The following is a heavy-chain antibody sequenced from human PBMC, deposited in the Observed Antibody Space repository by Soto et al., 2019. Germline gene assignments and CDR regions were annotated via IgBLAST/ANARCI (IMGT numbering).Heavy chain of an antibody. CDR1: GYNFGGYW. V-gene: IGHV5-51*01. CDR3: ARGGFIGTTPDY. Sequence: GESLKISCKASGYNFGGYWIGWVRQMPGKGLEWMGIIFPGDSDTRYSPSFQGQVTISADKSISTAYLQWRSLKASDTAIYFCARGGFIGTTPDYWGQGTRVTVSS. D-gene: IGHD1-7*01. J-gene: IGHJ4*02. CDR2: IFPGDSDT.